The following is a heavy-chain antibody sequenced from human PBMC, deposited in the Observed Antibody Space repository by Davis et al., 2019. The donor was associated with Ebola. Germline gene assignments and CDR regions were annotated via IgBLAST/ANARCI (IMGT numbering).Heavy chain of an antibody. CDR3: AREGFGDYKNWFDP. V-gene: IGHV4-38-2*02. Sequence: SETLSLTCTVSGYSISSGYYWGWIRQPPGKGLEWIGSIYHSGSTYYNPSLKSRVTMSVDRPKNHFSLRLSSVTAADTAVYYCAREGFGDYKNWFDPWGQGILVTVSS. CDR1: GYSISSGYY. CDR2: IYHSGST. J-gene: IGHJ5*02. D-gene: IGHD4-17*01.